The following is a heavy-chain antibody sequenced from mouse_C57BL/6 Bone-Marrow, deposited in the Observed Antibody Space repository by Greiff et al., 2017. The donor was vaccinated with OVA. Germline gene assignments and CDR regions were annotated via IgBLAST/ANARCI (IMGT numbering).Heavy chain of an antibody. J-gene: IGHJ1*03. D-gene: IGHD2-4*01. V-gene: IGHV1-55*01. CDR1: GYTFTSYW. Sequence: VQLQQPGAELVKPGASVKMSCKASGYTFTSYWITWVKQRPGQGLEWIGDIYPGSGSTNYNEKFKSKATLTVDTSSSTAYMQLSSLTSEDSAVYDCAKGLPPPDWYFDVWGTGTTVTVSS. CDR2: IYPGSGST. CDR3: AKGLPPPDWYFDV.